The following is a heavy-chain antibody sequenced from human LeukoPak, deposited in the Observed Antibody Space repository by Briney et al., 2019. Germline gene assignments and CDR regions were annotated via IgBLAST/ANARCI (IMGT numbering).Heavy chain of an antibody. CDR3: ARGSGSFYAPPWY. D-gene: IGHD3-10*01. CDR2: TYSGGST. J-gene: IGHJ4*02. Sequence: PGGSLRLSCAASGFTVSSNYMSWVRQAPGKGLEWVSVTYSGGSTYYADSVKGRFTISRDNSKNTLYLQMNSLRAEDTAVYYCARGSGSFYAPPWYWGQGTLVTVSS. CDR1: GFTVSSNY. V-gene: IGHV3-53*01.